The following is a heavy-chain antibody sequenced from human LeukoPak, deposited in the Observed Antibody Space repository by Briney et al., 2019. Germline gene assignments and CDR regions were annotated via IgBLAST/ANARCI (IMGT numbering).Heavy chain of an antibody. V-gene: IGHV3-30*02. D-gene: IGHD3-10*01. J-gene: IGHJ5*02. CDR1: GFPFNYYG. CDR2: IRYDGNDK. Sequence: PGGSLRLSCAASGFPFNYYGMHCVRQAPGKGLEWVAFIRYDGNDKFYAESVKGRFSISRDTSRNTLYLQMNSLRAEDTAIYYCAKDLMRDRWFGESWGQGTLVTVSS. CDR3: AKDLMRDRWFGES.